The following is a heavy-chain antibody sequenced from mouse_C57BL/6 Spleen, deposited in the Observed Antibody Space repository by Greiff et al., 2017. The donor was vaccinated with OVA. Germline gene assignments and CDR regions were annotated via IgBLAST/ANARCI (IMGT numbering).Heavy chain of an antibody. V-gene: IGHV1-22*01. Sequence: VQLQQSGPELVKPGASVKMSCKASGYTFTDYNMHWVKQSHGKSLEWIGYINPNNGGTSYNQKFKGKATLTVNKSSSTAYMELRSLTSEDSAVYYCAREMGTAQATSYAMDYWGQGTSVTVSS. J-gene: IGHJ4*01. D-gene: IGHD3-2*02. CDR3: AREMGTAQATSYAMDY. CDR1: GYTFTDYN. CDR2: INPNNGGT.